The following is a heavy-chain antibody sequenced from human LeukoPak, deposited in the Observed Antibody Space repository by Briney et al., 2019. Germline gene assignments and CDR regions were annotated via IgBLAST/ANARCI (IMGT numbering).Heavy chain of an antibody. J-gene: IGHJ6*03. D-gene: IGHD3-10*01. CDR3: ARLKGSVDYMDV. CDR2: IYYSGNT. Sequence: SETLSLTCTVSGDSISTSSYFWGWIRQSPGKGLEWIASIYYSGNTYYNPSLESRVTISEDTSKSHFSLMVNSVTAADTGVYYCARLKGSVDYMDVWGKGVTVIVSS. V-gene: IGHV4-39*02. CDR1: GDSISTSSYF.